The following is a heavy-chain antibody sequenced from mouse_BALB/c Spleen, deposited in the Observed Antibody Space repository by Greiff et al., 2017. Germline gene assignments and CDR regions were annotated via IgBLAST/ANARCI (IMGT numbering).Heavy chain of an antibody. CDR2: IYPGNVNT. V-gene: IGHV1S56*01. D-gene: IGHD2-13*01. CDR1: GYTFTSYY. J-gene: IGHJ3*01. Sequence: QVQLQQSGPELVKPGASVRISCKASGYTFTSYYIHWVKQRPGQGLEWIGWIYPGNVNTKYNEKFKGKATLTADKSSSTAYMQLSSLTSDDSAVYYCARVTTEGWGQGTLVTVSA. CDR3: ARVTTEG.